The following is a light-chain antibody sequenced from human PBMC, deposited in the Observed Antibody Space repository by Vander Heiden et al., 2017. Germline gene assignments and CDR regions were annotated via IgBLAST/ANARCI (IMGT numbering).Light chain of an antibody. Sequence: QSALTQPASVSGSPGQSITISCTGTNSDIGSYDFVSWYQQYPEKAPKLMIFEVNERPSGVSDRFSGSKSGNAASLTISGLQAEDEADYYCCSYAGSSSYVCGTGTKVTVL. CDR2: EVN. CDR3: CSYAGSSSYV. V-gene: IGLV2-23*02. J-gene: IGLJ1*01. CDR1: NSDIGSYDF.